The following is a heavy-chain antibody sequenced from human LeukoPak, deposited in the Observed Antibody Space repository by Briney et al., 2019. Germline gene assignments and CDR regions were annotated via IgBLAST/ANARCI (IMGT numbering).Heavy chain of an antibody. D-gene: IGHD2-15*01. V-gene: IGHV3-23*01. J-gene: IGHJ4*02. CDR3: AKASGYCSGGSCRSSDY. CDR2: ISGSGGST. CDR1: GFTFSSYA. Sequence: GGSLRLSCAASGFTFSSYAMSWVRQAPGKGLGWVSAISGSGGSTYYADSVKGRFTISRDNSKNTLYLQMNSLRAEDTAVYYCAKASGYCSGGSCRSSDYWGQGTLVTVSS.